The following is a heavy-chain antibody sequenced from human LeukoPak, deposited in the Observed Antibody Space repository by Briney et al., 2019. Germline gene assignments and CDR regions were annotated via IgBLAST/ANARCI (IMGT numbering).Heavy chain of an antibody. CDR3: ARRGYYYGSGSFNY. CDR2: IFYTGST. CDR1: GGSISTSSFY. Sequence: PSETLSLPCTVSGGSISTSSFYWGWIRQPPGKGLEWIGSIFYTGSTYCNPSLKSRVTISVDTSKNQFSLKLSSVTAADTAVYYCARRGYYYGSGSFNYWGQGTLVTVSS. D-gene: IGHD3-10*01. V-gene: IGHV4-39*01. J-gene: IGHJ4*02.